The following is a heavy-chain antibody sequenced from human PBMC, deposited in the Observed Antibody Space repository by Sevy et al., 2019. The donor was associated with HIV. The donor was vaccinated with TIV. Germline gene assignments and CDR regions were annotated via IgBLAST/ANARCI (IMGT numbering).Heavy chain of an antibody. CDR1: GYTLNDYG. CDR2: VTTYKDST. CDR3: ARVDPYYEFGDV. Sequence: ASVKVSCKACGYTLNDYGISWVRQAPGQGLAWIGWVTTYKDSTNYAQNFQGRVTLTTDTSTNTAYMELRSLRSDDTAVYYCARVDPYYEFGDVWGQGTTVTVSS. V-gene: IGHV1-18*01. D-gene: IGHD3-3*01. J-gene: IGHJ6*02.